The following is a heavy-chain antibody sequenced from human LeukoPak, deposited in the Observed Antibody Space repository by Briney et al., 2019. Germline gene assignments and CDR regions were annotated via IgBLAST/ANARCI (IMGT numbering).Heavy chain of an antibody. V-gene: IGHV4-30-4*01. CDR1: GGSISSGDYY. Sequence: SETLSLTCTVSGGSISSGDYYWSWIRQPPGKGLEWIGYIYYSGSTYYNPSLKSRVTISVDTSKNQFSLKLSSVTAADTAVYYCARTLNGSGSSDSFDYWGQGTLVTVSS. CDR2: IYYSGST. D-gene: IGHD3-10*01. CDR3: ARTLNGSGSSDSFDY. J-gene: IGHJ4*02.